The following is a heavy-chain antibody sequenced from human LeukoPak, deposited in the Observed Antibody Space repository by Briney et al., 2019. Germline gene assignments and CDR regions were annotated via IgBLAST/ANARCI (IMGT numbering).Heavy chain of an antibody. J-gene: IGHJ4*02. D-gene: IGHD3-22*01. CDR1: GGSFSGYY. V-gene: IGHV4-34*01. Sequence: SETLSLTCAVYGGSFSGYYWSWIRQPPGKGLEWIGEINHSGSTNYNPSLKSRVTISVDTSKNQISLKLSSVTAADTAVYYCARVGYYDSSGYYYRLDYWGREPWSPSPQ. CDR3: ARVGYYDSSGYYYRLDY. CDR2: INHSGST.